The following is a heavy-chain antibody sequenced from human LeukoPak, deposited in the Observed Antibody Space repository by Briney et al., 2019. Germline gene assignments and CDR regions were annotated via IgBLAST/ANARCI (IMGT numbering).Heavy chain of an antibody. V-gene: IGHV3-74*01. Sequence: GGSLRLSCAASGFTFSTCAMGWVRKAPGKGLVWVSRIHSDGSRTSYADSVRGRFTISRDNAKKTLDLQMTSLRAEDTGVYYCASTVTATPFDYWGQGTLVTVSS. J-gene: IGHJ4*02. CDR2: IHSDGSRT. D-gene: IGHD2-21*02. CDR1: GFTFSTCA. CDR3: ASTVTATPFDY.